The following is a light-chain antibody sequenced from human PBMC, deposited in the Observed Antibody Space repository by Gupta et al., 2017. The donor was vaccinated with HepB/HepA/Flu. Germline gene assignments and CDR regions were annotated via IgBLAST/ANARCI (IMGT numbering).Light chain of an antibody. J-gene: IGLJ3*02. CDR1: SSNIGSNS. CDR3: PAWAGSLSGPRV. Sequence: QSVLTQPPSASGTPGRRVTISCSGSSSNIGSNSVYWYQQLPGTDHKLHIYSNNQRPSRVPDRVTVSKSGTSDSLALSGLRSEDEAEDECPAWAGSLSGPRVFGGGTKSTVL. V-gene: IGLV1-47*02. CDR2: SNN.